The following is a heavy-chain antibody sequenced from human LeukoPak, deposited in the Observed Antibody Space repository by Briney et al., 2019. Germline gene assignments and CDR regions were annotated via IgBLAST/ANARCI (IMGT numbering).Heavy chain of an antibody. D-gene: IGHD3-10*01. CDR1: GFTFSNYN. J-gene: IGHJ4*02. Sequence: AGGSLRLSCAASGFTFSNYNMNWVRQAPGKGLEWVSAVTGSGGSAYYADSVKGRFTISRDNSKNTVYLQMNSLRGEDTAVYYCAKDGLYGSGSSIANWGQGALVTVSS. V-gene: IGHV3-23*01. CDR3: AKDGLYGSGSSIAN. CDR2: VTGSGGSA.